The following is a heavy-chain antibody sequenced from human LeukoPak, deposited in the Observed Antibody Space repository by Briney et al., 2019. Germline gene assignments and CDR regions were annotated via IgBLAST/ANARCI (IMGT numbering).Heavy chain of an antibody. V-gene: IGHV3-11*03. CDR2: ISSSNNYT. D-gene: IGHD3-22*01. CDR1: GFIFSDYY. Sequence: GGSLRLSCAASGFIFSDYYMTWIRQAPGKGLEWVSYISSSNNYTKYAESVKGRFTISRDNAKNSLFLQMNSLRAEDTAVYYYASTYYDDTSGHDAYWGQGTLVTVSS. J-gene: IGHJ4*02. CDR3: ASTYYDDTSGHDAY.